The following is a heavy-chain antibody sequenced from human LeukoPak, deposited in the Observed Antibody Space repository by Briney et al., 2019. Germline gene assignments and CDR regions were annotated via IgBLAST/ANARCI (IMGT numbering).Heavy chain of an antibody. D-gene: IGHD3-22*01. CDR2: ISYDGSNK. Sequence: GGSLRLSCAASGFTFSSYAMHWVRQAPGKGLEWVAVISYDGSNKYYADSVKGRFTISRDNSKNTLYLQMNSLRAEDTAVYYCAKAYGHKDYYDSSGYSDYWGQGALVTVSS. V-gene: IGHV3-30*04. CDR1: GFTFSSYA. J-gene: IGHJ4*02. CDR3: AKAYGHKDYYDSSGYSDY.